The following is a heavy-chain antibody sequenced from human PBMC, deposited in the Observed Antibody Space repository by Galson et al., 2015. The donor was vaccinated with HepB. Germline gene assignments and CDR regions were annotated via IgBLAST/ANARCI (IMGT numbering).Heavy chain of an antibody. V-gene: IGHV3-11*03. CDR3: ARRAHGSGSYQPNYGMDV. CDR1: GFTFSDYY. CDR2: ISSSSSYT. D-gene: IGHD3-10*01. J-gene: IGHJ6*02. Sequence: SLRLSCAASGFTFSDYYMSWIRQAPGKGLEWVSYISSSSSYTNYADSVKGRFTISRDNAKNSLYLQMNSLRAEDTAVYYCARRAHGSGSYQPNYGMDVWGQGTTVTVSS.